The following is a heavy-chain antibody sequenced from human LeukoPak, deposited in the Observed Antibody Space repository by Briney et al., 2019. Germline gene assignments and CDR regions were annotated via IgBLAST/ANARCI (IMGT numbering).Heavy chain of an antibody. V-gene: IGHV1-58*01. CDR1: GFTFTSSA. D-gene: IGHD6-13*01. J-gene: IGHJ4*02. Sequence: GTSVKVSCKASGFTFTSSAVQWVRQARGQRLEWIGWIVVGSGNTNYAQKFQERVTITRDMSTCTAYMELSSLRSEDTAVYYCAVTARVAAADYFDYWGQGTLVTVSS. CDR2: IVVGSGNT. CDR3: AVTARVAAADYFDY.